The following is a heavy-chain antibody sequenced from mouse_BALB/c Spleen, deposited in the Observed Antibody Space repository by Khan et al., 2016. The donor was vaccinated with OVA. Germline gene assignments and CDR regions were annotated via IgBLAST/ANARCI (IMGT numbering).Heavy chain of an antibody. V-gene: IGHV2-6-7*01. J-gene: IGHJ4*01. CDR2: IWGDGST. CDR1: GFSLTGYG. D-gene: IGHD2-10*01. CDR3: ARAYYANYREAMDY. Sequence: QVQLKQSGPGLVAPSQSLSITCTVSGFSLTGYGVNWVRQPPGKGLEWLGMIWGDGSTDYNSALKSRLSITKDNSKSQVFLKMNSLQTDDTARYYCARAYYANYREAMDYLGQGNSVTVSS.